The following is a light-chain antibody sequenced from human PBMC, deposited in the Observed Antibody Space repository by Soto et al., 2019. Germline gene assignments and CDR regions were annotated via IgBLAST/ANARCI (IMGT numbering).Light chain of an antibody. J-gene: IGKJ3*01. CDR2: DAS. Sequence: EIVLTQSPATLSLSPGERATLSCGASQTIGSAYLAWYQHKPGLAPRLLIYDASSRAAGIPDRFSGSGSGTYFTLTISRLEPEDFAVYYCQQYGSSPFTFGPGTKVDIK. CDR3: QQYGSSPFT. V-gene: IGKV3D-20*01. CDR1: QTIGSAY.